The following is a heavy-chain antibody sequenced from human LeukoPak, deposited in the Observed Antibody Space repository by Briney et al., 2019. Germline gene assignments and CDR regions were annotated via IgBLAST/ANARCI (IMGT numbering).Heavy chain of an antibody. CDR2: ISAYNGNT. CDR3: ARDRAPRKTSSEYFQH. V-gene: IGHV1-18*01. Sequence: ASVKVSCKASGYTFTSYDINWVRQAPGQGLEWMGWISAYNGNTNYAQKLQGRVTMTTDTSTSTAYMELRSLRSDDTAVYYCARDRAPRKTSSEYFQHWGQGTLVTVSS. CDR1: GYTFTSYD. J-gene: IGHJ1*01. D-gene: IGHD6-13*01.